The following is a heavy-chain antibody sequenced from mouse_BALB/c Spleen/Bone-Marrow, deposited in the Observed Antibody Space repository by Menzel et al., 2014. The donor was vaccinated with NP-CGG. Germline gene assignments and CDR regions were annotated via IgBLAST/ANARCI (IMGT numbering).Heavy chain of an antibody. V-gene: IGHV1S81*02. CDR1: GYTFTSYY. CDR3: RREGTVIAY. Sequence: VQLQQSGAELVKPGASVKSSCKSSGYTFTSYYMYWVKQRPGQGLEWIGGINPSNGGTNFNEKFKSKATLTVDKSSSASYLHRSSMAYEASAVYYCRREGTVIAYWGQGTPVTVSA. CDR2: INPSNGGT. J-gene: IGHJ3*01. D-gene: IGHD1-1*01.